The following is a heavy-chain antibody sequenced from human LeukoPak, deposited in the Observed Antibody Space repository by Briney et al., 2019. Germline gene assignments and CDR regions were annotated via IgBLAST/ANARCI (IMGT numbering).Heavy chain of an antibody. CDR2: IYPSDSDT. CDR3: ALNPRGYCSGGRCYIGY. CDR1: GYSFTNYW. V-gene: IGHV5-51*01. J-gene: IGHJ4*02. Sequence: GESLKISCKGSGYSFTNYWIGWVRQMPGKGLEWMGIIYPSDSDTRYSPSFQGQVTISADKSISTAYLQWSSLKASDTAMYYCALNPRGYCSGGRCYIGYWGQGTLVTVSS. D-gene: IGHD2-15*01.